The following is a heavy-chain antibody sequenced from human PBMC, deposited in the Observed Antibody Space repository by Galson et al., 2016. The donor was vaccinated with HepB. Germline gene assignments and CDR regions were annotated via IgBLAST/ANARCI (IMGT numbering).Heavy chain of an antibody. V-gene: IGHV1-2*02. CDR3: ARDRHYYGSGSYPSRYFDY. J-gene: IGHJ4*02. Sequence: SVKVSCKASGYTFSGYYMNWVRQAPGQGLEWMGWINPNSGGTNYARKFQGRVTMTRDTSISTAYMELSRLRSEDTAVYYCARDRHYYGSGSYPSRYFDYWGQGTLVTVSS. CDR1: GYTFSGYY. CDR2: INPNSGGT. D-gene: IGHD3-10*01.